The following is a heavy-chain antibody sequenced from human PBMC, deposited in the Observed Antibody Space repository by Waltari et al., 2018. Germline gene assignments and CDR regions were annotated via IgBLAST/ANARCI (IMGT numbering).Heavy chain of an antibody. CDR1: GFTFSSYE. D-gene: IGHD1-26*01. V-gene: IGHV3-48*03. J-gene: IGHJ6*03. CDR3: ARDEISGSYSGYYYYYMDV. CDR2: ISSSGSTI. Sequence: EVQLVESGGGLVQPGGSLRLSCVASGFTFSSYEMNWVRQAPGKGLAWVSYISSSGSTIYYADSVKGRFTISRDNAKNSLYLQMNSLRAEDTAVYYCARDEISGSYSGYYYYYMDVWGKGTTVTVSS.